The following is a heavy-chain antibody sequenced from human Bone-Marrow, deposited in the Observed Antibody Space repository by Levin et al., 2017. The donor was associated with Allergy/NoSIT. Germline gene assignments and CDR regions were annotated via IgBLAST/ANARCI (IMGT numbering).Heavy chain of an antibody. CDR1: GFTFSDAW. Sequence: GESLKISCAAAGFTFSDAWVSWVRQAPGKGLEWVGRIKSKVDGGTTDYAAPLKDRFTISRDDSKNTLYLQMNSLKPEDTAVYYCATNGFSSGWYDFDHWGQGTLVTVSS. V-gene: IGHV3-15*01. CDR2: IKSKVDGGTT. CDR3: ATNGFSSGWYDFDH. J-gene: IGHJ4*02. D-gene: IGHD6-19*01.